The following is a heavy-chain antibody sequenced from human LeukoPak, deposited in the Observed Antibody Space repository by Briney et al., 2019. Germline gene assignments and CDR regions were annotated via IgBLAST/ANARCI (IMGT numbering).Heavy chain of an antibody. CDR1: GGSISSSSYY. V-gene: IGHV4-39*07. CDR2: IYYSGST. J-gene: IGHJ5*02. Sequence: SETLSLTCTVSGGSISSSSYYWGWIRQPPGKGLEWIGSIYYSGSTYYNPSLKSRVTISVDTSKNQFSLKLSSVTAADTAVYYCARDPRYGSGSYYPWGQGTLVTVSS. D-gene: IGHD3-10*01. CDR3: ARDPRYGSGSYYP.